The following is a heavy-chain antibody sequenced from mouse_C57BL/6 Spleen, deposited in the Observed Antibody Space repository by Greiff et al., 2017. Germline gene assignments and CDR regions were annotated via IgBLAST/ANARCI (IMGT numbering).Heavy chain of an antibody. D-gene: IGHD1-1*01. CDR1: GFNIQNTY. CDR3: ARGRGSSGENFDY. J-gene: IGHJ2*01. Sequence: VQLKESVAELVRPGASVKLSCTASGFNIQNTYMHWVKQRPEQGLEWIGRIDPANGNTKYAPKFQGKATITADTSSNTAYLQLSSLTSEDTAIYYCARGRGSSGENFDYWGQGTTLTVSS. V-gene: IGHV14-3*01. CDR2: IDPANGNT.